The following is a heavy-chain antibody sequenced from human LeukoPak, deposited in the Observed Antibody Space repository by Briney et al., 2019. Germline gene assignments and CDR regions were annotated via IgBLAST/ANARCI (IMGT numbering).Heavy chain of an antibody. V-gene: IGHV1-3*01. CDR2: INAGSGDT. CDR1: GYTFTSHA. CDR3: ARTARIAATVGDYFDY. D-gene: IGHD6-13*01. J-gene: IGHJ4*02. Sequence: ASVKVSCKASGYTFTSHAIHWVRQAPGQRPEWMGWINAGSGDTKCSQNLEGRVTITRDTSASTAYTELSSLKSEDTAVYYCARTARIAATVGDYFDYWGQGTLVTVSS.